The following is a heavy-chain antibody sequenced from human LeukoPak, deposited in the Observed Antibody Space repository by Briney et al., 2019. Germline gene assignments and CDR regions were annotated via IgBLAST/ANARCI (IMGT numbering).Heavy chain of an antibody. CDR3: ASQSPGYSSGWYVDY. V-gene: IGHV4-39*01. CDR2: IYYSGST. Sequence: SETLSLTCTVSGGSISSSSYYWGWIRQPPGKGLEWIGSIYYSGSTYHNPSLKSRVTISVDTSKNQFSLKLTSVTAADTAVYYCASQSPGYSSGWYVDYWGQGTLVTVSS. D-gene: IGHD6-19*01. J-gene: IGHJ4*02. CDR1: GGSISSSSYY.